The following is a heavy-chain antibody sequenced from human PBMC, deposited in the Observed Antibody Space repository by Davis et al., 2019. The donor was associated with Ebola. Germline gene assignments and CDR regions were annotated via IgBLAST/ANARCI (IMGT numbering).Heavy chain of an antibody. V-gene: IGHV5-51*01. Sequence: GESLKISCQGSGYSFADQWIGWVRQMPGKGLEWMGIIFPRDADTIYSPSFEGQVTFSVDESISTAYLQWSSLKASDTAIYYCARGMRWQLGKDYYYGMDVWGQGTTVTVSS. CDR1: GYSFADQW. CDR3: ARGMRWQLGKDYYYGMDV. CDR2: IFPRDADT. J-gene: IGHJ6*02. D-gene: IGHD6-6*01.